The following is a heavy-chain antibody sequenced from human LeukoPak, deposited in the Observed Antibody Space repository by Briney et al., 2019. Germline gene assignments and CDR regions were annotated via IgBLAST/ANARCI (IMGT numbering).Heavy chain of an antibody. CDR2: ISAYNGNT. Sequence: ASVKVSCKASGYTFTSYGISWVRQAPGQGLEWMGWISAYNGNTNYAQKLQGRVTMTTDTPTSTAYMELRSLRSDDTAVYYCARGNDILTGYSDSYYFDYWGQGTLVTVSS. D-gene: IGHD3-9*01. J-gene: IGHJ4*02. V-gene: IGHV1-18*04. CDR1: GYTFTSYG. CDR3: ARGNDILTGYSDSYYFDY.